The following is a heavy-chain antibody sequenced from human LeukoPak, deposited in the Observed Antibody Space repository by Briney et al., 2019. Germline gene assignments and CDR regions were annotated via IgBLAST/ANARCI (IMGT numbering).Heavy chain of an antibody. CDR2: IKQDGSEK. D-gene: IGHD6-19*01. CDR3: ARGTGIAVASDFDL. J-gene: IGHJ4*02. CDR1: GFTFSSYW. V-gene: IGHV3-7*01. Sequence: GGSLRRSCAASGFTFSSYWMSWVRQAPGKGLEWVANIKQDGSEKYYVDSVKGRFTISRDNAKNSLYLQMNSLRAEDTAVFYCARGTGIAVASDFDLWGQGTLVTVSS.